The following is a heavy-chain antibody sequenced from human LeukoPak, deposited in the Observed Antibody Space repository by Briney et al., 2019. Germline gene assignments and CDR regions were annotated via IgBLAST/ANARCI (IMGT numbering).Heavy chain of an antibody. V-gene: IGHV3-9*03. J-gene: IGHJ6*03. CDR3: AKGSSWMIGDGSGSYIGDYMDV. CDR1: GFTFDDYA. Sequence: GGSLRLSCAASGFTFDDYAMHWVRQAPGKGLEWVSGISWNSGSIGYADSVKGRFTISRDNAKNSLYLQMNSLRAEDMALYYCAKGSSWMIGDGSGSYIGDYMDVWGKGTTVTVSS. D-gene: IGHD3-10*01. CDR2: ISWNSGSI.